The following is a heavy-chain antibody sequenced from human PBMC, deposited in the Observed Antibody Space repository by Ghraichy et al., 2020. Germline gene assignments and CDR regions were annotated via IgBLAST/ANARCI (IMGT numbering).Heavy chain of an antibody. CDR2: IYSGGTT. V-gene: IGHV3-53*01. D-gene: IGHD6-19*01. Sequence: GESLNISCAASGFTVSSNYMSWVRQAPGKGLEWVSIIYSGGTTFYADSVKGRFTISRDNSKNTVYLQMNSLRAEDTAVYHCARTPSTVAGFDYWGQGTLVTVSS. J-gene: IGHJ4*02. CDR3: ARTPSTVAGFDY. CDR1: GFTVSSNY.